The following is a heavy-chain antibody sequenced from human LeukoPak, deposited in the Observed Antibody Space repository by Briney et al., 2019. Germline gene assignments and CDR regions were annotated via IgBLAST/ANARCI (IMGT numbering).Heavy chain of an antibody. D-gene: IGHD6-13*01. CDR2: INANNGNT. Sequence: ASVKAPCKASGYTFTNYGITWVRQAPGQGLEWMGWINANNGNTSYAQKLQGRATMTTDTSTSTVYMERRRLRSDDTAVYYCAGGPIAAAGDYWGQGTLVTVSS. CDR1: GYTFTNYG. CDR3: AGGPIAAAGDY. V-gene: IGHV1-18*01. J-gene: IGHJ4*02.